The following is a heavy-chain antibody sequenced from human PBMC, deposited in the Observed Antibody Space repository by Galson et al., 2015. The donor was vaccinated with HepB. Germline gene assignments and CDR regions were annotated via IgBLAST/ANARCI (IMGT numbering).Heavy chain of an antibody. CDR3: AREGIFGVAVNDY. Sequence: SLRLSCAASGFSFSSYAMHWVRQAPGKGLEWVAVMSYDGSKKYYADSVKGRFTISRDNSKSTLYLQMNSLRPEDTAVYYCAREGIFGVAVNDYWGQGTLVTVSS. V-gene: IGHV3-30-3*01. CDR1: GFSFSSYA. D-gene: IGHD3-3*01. J-gene: IGHJ4*02. CDR2: MSYDGSKK.